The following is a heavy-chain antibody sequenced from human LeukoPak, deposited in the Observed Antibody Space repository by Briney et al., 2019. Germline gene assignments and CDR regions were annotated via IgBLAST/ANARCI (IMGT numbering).Heavy chain of an antibody. J-gene: IGHJ6*02. CDR3: ARDSLYYYDSGPHYGMDV. CDR2: IYYSGST. CDR1: GGSISSYC. D-gene: IGHD3-22*01. Sequence: SETLSLTCTVSGGSISSYCWSWIRRPPGKGLEWIGYIYYSGSTNYNPSLKSRVTISVDTSKNQFSLKLSSVTAADTAVYYCARDSLYYYDSGPHYGMDVWGQGTTVTVSS. V-gene: IGHV4-59*01.